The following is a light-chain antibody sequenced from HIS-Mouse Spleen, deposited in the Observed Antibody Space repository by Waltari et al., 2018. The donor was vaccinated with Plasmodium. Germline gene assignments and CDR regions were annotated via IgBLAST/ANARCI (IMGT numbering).Light chain of an antibody. CDR1: AFPTKY. Sequence: SYALTQPPSVSVSPGHTARITCSGDAFPTKYAYWYQQKSGQAPVLVIYEDSKRPSGIPERFSGSSSGTMATLTISGAQVEDEADYYCYSTDSSGNHRVFGGGTKLTVL. CDR3: YSTDSSGNHRV. J-gene: IGLJ3*02. V-gene: IGLV3-10*01. CDR2: EDS.